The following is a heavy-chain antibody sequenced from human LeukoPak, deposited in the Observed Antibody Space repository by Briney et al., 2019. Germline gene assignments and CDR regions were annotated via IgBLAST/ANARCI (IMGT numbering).Heavy chain of an antibody. CDR1: GGSFSGYY. Sequence: SETLSLTCAVYGGSFSGYYWSWIRQPPGKGLEWIGEINHSGSTNYNPSLKSRVTISVDTSKNQFSLQLNSVTPEDTAVYYCARDLVEQWLVLDYWGRGTLVTVSS. V-gene: IGHV4-34*01. D-gene: IGHD6-19*01. CDR3: ARDLVEQWLVLDY. J-gene: IGHJ4*02. CDR2: INHSGST.